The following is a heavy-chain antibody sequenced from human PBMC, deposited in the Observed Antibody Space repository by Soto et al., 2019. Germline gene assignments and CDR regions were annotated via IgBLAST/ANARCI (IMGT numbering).Heavy chain of an antibody. Sequence: GGSLRLSCAASRFTFKSFAMNWVRQAPGKGLEWVSAISSTGASTYYADSVKGRFTISRDNSKNTLYLQMNSLRGEDTAVYYCTKVIWGSPEFDNWGQGTLVTVSS. CDR1: RFTFKSFA. D-gene: IGHD2-21*01. J-gene: IGHJ4*02. CDR2: ISSTGAST. CDR3: TKVIWGSPEFDN. V-gene: IGHV3-23*01.